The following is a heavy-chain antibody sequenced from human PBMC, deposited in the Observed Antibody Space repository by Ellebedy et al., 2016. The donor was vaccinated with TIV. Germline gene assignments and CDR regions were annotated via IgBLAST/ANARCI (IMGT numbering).Heavy chain of an antibody. V-gene: IGHV3-23*01. CDR2: ISGSGGST. J-gene: IGHJ6*02. Sequence: GESLKISCAASGFTFSDYWMSWVRQAPGKGLEWVSAISGSGGSTYYEDSVKGRFTISRDNSKNTLYLQMNSLRAEDTAVYYCARGRYYYGMDVWGQGTTVTVSS. CDR1: GFTFSDYW. CDR3: ARGRYYYGMDV.